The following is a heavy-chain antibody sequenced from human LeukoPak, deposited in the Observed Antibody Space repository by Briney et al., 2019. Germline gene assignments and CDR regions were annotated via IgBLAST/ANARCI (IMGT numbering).Heavy chain of an antibody. Sequence: AGGSLRLSCAASGFTFSSYAMHWVRQAPGKGLEYVSAISSNGGSTYYANSVKGRFTISRDNSKNTLYLQMGSLRAEDMAVYYCAREYGDYEYYFDYWGQGTLVTVSS. CDR1: GFTFSSYA. J-gene: IGHJ4*02. D-gene: IGHD4-17*01. V-gene: IGHV3-64*01. CDR2: ISSNGGST. CDR3: AREYGDYEYYFDY.